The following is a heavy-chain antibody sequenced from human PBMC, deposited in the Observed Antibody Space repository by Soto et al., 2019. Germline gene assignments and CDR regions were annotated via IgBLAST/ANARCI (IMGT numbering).Heavy chain of an antibody. J-gene: IGHJ4*02. Sequence: QVQLVQSGAEVKKPGSSVKVSCKAFGGTFSSYAISWVRQAPGQGLEWMGGIIPIFGTANYAQKFQGRVTITADKSTSTAYMELSSLRSEDTAVYYCARAAYYDSSGYYYGTDYWGQGTLVTVSS. CDR3: ARAAYYDSSGYYYGTDY. D-gene: IGHD3-22*01. CDR1: GGTFSSYA. V-gene: IGHV1-69*06. CDR2: IIPIFGTA.